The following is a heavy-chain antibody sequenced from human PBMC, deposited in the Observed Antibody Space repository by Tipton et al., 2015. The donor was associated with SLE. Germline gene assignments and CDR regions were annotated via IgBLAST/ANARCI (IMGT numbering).Heavy chain of an antibody. D-gene: IGHD6-19*01. CDR1: GYTFTGYY. CDR3: AIAVAGTLFFDY. J-gene: IGHJ4*02. Sequence: QLVQSGPEVKKPGASVKVSCKTSGYTFTGYYVHWVRQAPGQGLEWMGWISAYNGNTDYAQKLQGRVTMTTDTSTSTAYMELRSLRSEDTAVYYCAIAVAGTLFFDYWGQGALVTVSS. V-gene: IGHV1-18*04. CDR2: ISAYNGNT.